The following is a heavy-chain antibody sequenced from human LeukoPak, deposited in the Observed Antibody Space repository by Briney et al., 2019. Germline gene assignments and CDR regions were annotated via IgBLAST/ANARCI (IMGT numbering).Heavy chain of an antibody. V-gene: IGHV4-34*01. CDR2: INHSGST. CDR1: GGSFSGYY. Sequence: PSETLSLTCAVYGGSFSGYYWSWIRQPPGKGREGMGEINHSGSTNYNPSLKSRVTISVDTSKNQFSLKLSSVTAADTAVYYCASTGYSSSWRPFDYWGQGTLVTVSS. J-gene: IGHJ4*02. CDR3: ASTGYSSSWRPFDY. D-gene: IGHD6-13*01.